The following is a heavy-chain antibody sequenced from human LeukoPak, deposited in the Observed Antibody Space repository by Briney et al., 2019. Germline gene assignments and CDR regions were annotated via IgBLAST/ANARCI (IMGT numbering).Heavy chain of an antibody. J-gene: IGHJ6*02. CDR3: ATQGKGYYYYGMDV. Sequence: PGRSLRLSCAASGFTFSSYGMHWVRQAPGKGPEWVAVIWYDGSNKYYADSVKGRFTISRDNSKNTLYLQMNSLRAEDTAVYYCATQGKGYYYYGMDVWGQGTTVTVSS. CDR1: GFTFSSYG. D-gene: IGHD3-10*01. V-gene: IGHV3-33*01. CDR2: IWYDGSNK.